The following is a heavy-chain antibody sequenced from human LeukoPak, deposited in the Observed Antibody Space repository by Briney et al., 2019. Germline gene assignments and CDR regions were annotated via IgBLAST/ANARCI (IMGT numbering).Heavy chain of an antibody. J-gene: IGHJ4*02. CDR2: IYYSGST. Sequence: SQTLSLTCTVSGGSISSGGYYWSWIRQHPGKGLEWIGYIYYSGSTYYSPSLKSRVTISVDTSKNQFSLKLSSVTAADTAVYYCARVKLARDRYFDYWGQGTLVTVSS. V-gene: IGHV4-31*03. D-gene: IGHD1-1*01. CDR1: GGSISSGGYY. CDR3: ARVKLARDRYFDY.